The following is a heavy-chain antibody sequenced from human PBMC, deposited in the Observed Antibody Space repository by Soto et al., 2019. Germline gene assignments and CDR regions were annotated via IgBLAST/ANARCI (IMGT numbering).Heavy chain of an antibody. V-gene: IGHV3-23*01. D-gene: IGHD3-3*02. CDR3: GKTNRIILYGVIISA. J-gene: IGHJ5*02. Sequence: GGSLRLSCAASGFTFSSYAMSWVRQAPGKGLEWVSGISGSGDGTYTADSVKGRITISRDNSKNTVYLQMNSLREEDTAIYYCGKTNRIILYGVIISAWGQGTLVTVSS. CDR1: GFTFSSYA. CDR2: ISGSGDGT.